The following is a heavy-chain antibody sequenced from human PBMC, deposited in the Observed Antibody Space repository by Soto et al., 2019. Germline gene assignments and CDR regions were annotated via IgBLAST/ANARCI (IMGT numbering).Heavy chain of an antibody. V-gene: IGHV3-9*01. Sequence: PGGSLRLSCAASGFTFDDYAMRWVRQAPGKGLEWVSGISWNSGSIGYADSVKGRFTISRDNAKNSLYLQMNSLRAEDTALYYCAKGAPFDAFDIWGQGTMVTVS. CDR2: ISWNSGSI. J-gene: IGHJ3*02. CDR3: AKGAPFDAFDI. CDR1: GFTFDDYA.